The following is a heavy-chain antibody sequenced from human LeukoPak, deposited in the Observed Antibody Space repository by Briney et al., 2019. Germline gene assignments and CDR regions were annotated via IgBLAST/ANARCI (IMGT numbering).Heavy chain of an antibody. V-gene: IGHV3-23*01. CDR2: IAPNGGSR. Sequence: GGSLRLSCAASGFTFSTSAMSWVRQIPGKGLEWVSAIAPNGGSREYRDSVKGRFTISRDNSKNTLFLQMDSLRDEDTALYYCAIRGISGTKYFQHWGQGTLVTVSS. J-gene: IGHJ1*01. D-gene: IGHD1-20*01. CDR1: GFTFSTSA. CDR3: AIRGISGTKYFQH.